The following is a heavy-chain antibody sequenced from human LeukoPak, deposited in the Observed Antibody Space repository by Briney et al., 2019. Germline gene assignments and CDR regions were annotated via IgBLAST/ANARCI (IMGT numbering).Heavy chain of an antibody. CDR3: AKQSAGSSTWYSLHFDY. J-gene: IGHJ4*02. D-gene: IGHD2-2*01. V-gene: IGHV3-23*01. CDR1: GFTLSNFA. Sequence: GGSLRLSCAASGFTLSNFAMTWVRQAPGKGLEWVSVISVSGGSTYYADSVKGRFTISRDNSKNTLYLQMDSLRAEDTAVYFCAKQSAGSSTWYSLHFDYWGQGTLVTVSS. CDR2: ISVSGGST.